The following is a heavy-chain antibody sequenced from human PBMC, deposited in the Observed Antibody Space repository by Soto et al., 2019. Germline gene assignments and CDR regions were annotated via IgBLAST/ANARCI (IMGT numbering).Heavy chain of an antibody. V-gene: IGHV3-23*01. CDR3: AKFNRYCSSTSCEADYYYYYYMDV. CDR1: GFTFRSSP. J-gene: IGHJ6*03. Sequence: GGSLRLSCAVSGFTFRSSPMSWVRRAPGKGLEWVSGINGGDDSKHYAESVKGRFTITRDNSKNTLYLQMNSLRAEDTAVYYCAKFNRYCSSTSCEADYYYYYYMDVWGKGTTVTVSS. CDR2: INGGDDSK. D-gene: IGHD2-2*01.